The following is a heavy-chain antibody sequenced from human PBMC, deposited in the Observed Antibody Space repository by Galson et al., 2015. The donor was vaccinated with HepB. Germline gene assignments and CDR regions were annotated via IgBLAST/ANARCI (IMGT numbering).Heavy chain of an antibody. V-gene: IGHV3-33*01. Sequence: SLRLSCAASGFTFSSYGMHWVRQAPGKGLEWVAVIWYGGSNKYYADSGKGRFTISRDNSKNTLYLQMNSLRAEDTAVYYCARDGGPAAPYGMDVWGQGTTVTVSS. CDR3: ARDGGPAAPYGMDV. J-gene: IGHJ6*02. CDR2: IWYGGSNK. D-gene: IGHD6-13*01. CDR1: GFTFSSYG.